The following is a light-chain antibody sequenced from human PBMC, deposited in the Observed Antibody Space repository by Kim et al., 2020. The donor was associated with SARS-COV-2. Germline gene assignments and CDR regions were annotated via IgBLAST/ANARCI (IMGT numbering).Light chain of an antibody. CDR1: QTVNSNY. CDR2: RAS. Sequence: EIVLTQSPGTLSLSPGERGTLSCRASQTVNSNYLAWYQQKPGQPPRLLIYRASSRATGIPDRFSGSGSETDFTLTISRLEAECFAVYYSQQYRDARTFDRGTKMDIK. CDR3: QQYRDART. J-gene: IGKJ1*01. V-gene: IGKV3-20*01.